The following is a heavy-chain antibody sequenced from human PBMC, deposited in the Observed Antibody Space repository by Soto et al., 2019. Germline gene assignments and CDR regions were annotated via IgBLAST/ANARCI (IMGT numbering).Heavy chain of an antibody. CDR2: IYYSGST. Sequence: QVQLQESGPGLVKPSQTLSLTCTVSGVSIISGDHYWSWIRQPPGKGLEWIGYIYYSGSTSYNPSLKSRVTMSVDTSKRQFSLKLSSVTAADTAVYYCVRDQTHTATVKSYRYYYGMDVWGQGTTVTVSS. CDR1: GVSIISGDHY. CDR3: VRDQTHTATVKSYRYYYGMDV. V-gene: IGHV4-30-4*01. D-gene: IGHD5-18*01. J-gene: IGHJ6*02.